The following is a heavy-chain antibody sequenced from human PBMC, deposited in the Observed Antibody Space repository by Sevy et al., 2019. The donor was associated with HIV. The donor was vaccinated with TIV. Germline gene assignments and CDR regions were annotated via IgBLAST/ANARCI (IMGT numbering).Heavy chain of an antibody. V-gene: IGHV3-15*01. Sequence: GGSLRLSCEVSGFSFSSYWMSWVRQAPGKGLEWVGRIKSKTEGATRDFAAPVKGRLLISRDDSRNTVYLQMNSLKTEDTAVYYCTAGVGASDFDYWGQGTLVTVSS. D-gene: IGHD1-26*01. CDR2: IKSKTEGATR. CDR1: GFSFSSYW. J-gene: IGHJ4*02. CDR3: TAGVGASDFDY.